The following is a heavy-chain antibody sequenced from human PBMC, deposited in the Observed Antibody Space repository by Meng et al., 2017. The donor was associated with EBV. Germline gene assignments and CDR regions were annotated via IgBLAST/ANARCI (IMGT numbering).Heavy chain of an antibody. CDR3: VRGPPVGVPGPGDY. V-gene: IGHV1-3*01. Sequence: CVAAVKTLGDMLNVVFMYSVYACCSSVSHWVSQAPGERLEWMGWINCGVGYTNYSKKFQGRVIISSDTSATTGYMELSSLRSEDTAVYYCVRGPPVGVPGPGDYWGQGTLVTVSS. CDR1: VYACCSSV. J-gene: IGHJ4*02. CDR2: INCGVGYT. D-gene: IGHD2-21*01.